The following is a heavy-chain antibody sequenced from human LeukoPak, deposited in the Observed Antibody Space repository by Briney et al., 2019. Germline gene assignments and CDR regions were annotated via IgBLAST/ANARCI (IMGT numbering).Heavy chain of an antibody. J-gene: IGHJ4*02. Sequence: PGGSLRLSCAASGFTFCGTCMIWVRQAPGKGLECVANIKPDGGEKYYLDSVKGRFTVSRDNARNSLYLQMNSLRVEDKARYSCTSDFKNDSGDWGQGTLVTVSS. CDR3: TSDFKNDSGD. CDR2: IKPDGGEK. D-gene: IGHD3-22*01. CDR1: GFTFCGTC. V-gene: IGHV3-7*01.